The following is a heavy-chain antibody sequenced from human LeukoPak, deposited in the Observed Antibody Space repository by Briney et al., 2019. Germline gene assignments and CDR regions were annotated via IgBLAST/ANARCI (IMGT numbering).Heavy chain of an antibody. Sequence: GGSLRLSCAASGFTFTSYAMTWVRQAPGKGLEWVSTISDSGGGAYYADSVKGRFTISRDSSRSTLYLQMHSLRAEDTAVYYCAKDRPYISSWYGCSTPWGQGTLVTVSS. CDR3: AKDRPYISSWYGCSTP. V-gene: IGHV3-23*01. D-gene: IGHD6-13*01. CDR2: ISDSGGGA. CDR1: GFTFTSYA. J-gene: IGHJ5*02.